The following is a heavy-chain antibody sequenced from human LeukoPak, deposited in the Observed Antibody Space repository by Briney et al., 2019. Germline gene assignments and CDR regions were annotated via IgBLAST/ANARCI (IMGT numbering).Heavy chain of an antibody. CDR1: GFTFSSYV. CDR3: ARHIRSMLIAAVDRGFDP. J-gene: IGHJ5*02. Sequence: PGGSLRLSCAASGFTFSSYVMHWVRQAPGKGLEWVAIISYDGSNEYYADSVKGRFTISRDNSKNTLYLQMNSLRAADTAVYYCARHIRSMLIAAVDRGFDPWGQGTLVTVSS. D-gene: IGHD6-13*01. CDR2: ISYDGSNE. V-gene: IGHV3-30*04.